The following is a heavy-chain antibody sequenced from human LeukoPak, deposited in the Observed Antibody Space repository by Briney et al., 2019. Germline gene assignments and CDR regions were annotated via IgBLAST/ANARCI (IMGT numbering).Heavy chain of an antibody. CDR2: IYHSGST. D-gene: IGHD3-10*01. CDR1: GYSISSGYY. CDR3: ARRGLGYGSGRESYYYYYMDV. J-gene: IGHJ6*03. V-gene: IGHV4-38-2*02. Sequence: SETLSLTCTVSGYSISSGYYWGWIRQPPGKGLEWIGSIYHSGSTYYNPSLKSRVTISVDTSKNQFSLKLSSVTAADTAVYYCARRGLGYGSGRESYYYYYMDVWGKGTTVTVSS.